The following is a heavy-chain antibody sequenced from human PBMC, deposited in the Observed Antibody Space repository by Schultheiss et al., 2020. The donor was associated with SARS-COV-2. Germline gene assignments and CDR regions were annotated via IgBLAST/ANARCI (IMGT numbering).Heavy chain of an antibody. CDR1: GGSISSGSYY. J-gene: IGHJ2*01. D-gene: IGHD4-17*01. Sequence: SETLSLTCTVSGGSISSGSYYWSWIRQPAGKGLEWIGRIYTSGSTNYNPSLKSRVTISVDTSKNQFSLKLSSVTAADTAVYYCARNYGDVWYFDLWGRGTLVTVSS. CDR3: ARNYGDVWYFDL. CDR2: IYTSGST. V-gene: IGHV4-61*02.